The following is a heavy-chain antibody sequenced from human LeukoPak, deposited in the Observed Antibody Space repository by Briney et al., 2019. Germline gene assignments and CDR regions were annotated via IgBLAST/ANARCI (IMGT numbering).Heavy chain of an antibody. D-gene: IGHD3-22*01. Sequence: GGSLRLSCAASGFTVSSNYMSWVRQAPGKGLEWVSVIYSGGSTYYADSVKGRFTISRDNSKNTLYLQMNSLRAEDTAVYYCARVGDSSGYPDPFGGERNRWVFDYWGQGTLVTVSS. CDR2: IYSGGST. CDR3: ARVGDSSGYPDPFGGERNRWVFDY. J-gene: IGHJ4*02. V-gene: IGHV3-53*01. CDR1: GFTVSSNY.